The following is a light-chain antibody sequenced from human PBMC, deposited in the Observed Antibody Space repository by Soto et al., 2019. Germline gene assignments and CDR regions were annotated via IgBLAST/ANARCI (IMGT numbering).Light chain of an antibody. J-gene: IGLJ1*01. CDR1: SSDVGGYNY. CDR3: SSYTSSSTPYV. Sequence: QSVQTQPASVSGSPGQSITISCTGTSSDVGGYNYVSWYQQHPGKAPKLMIYEVSNRPSGVSNRFSGSKSGNTASLTISGLQAEDEADYYCSSYTSSSTPYVFGTGTKLTVL. V-gene: IGLV2-14*01. CDR2: EVS.